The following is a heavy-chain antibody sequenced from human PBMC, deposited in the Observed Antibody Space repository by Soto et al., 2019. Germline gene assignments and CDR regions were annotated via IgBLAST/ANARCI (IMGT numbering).Heavy chain of an antibody. CDR3: ARRRWAQPPPLYRRPHHYRYYGMDV. D-gene: IGHD4-4*01. V-gene: IGHV4-39*01. CDR2: IYYSGRT. J-gene: IGHJ6*02. Sequence: PSETLSLTCTVSGGSITNSDYYWDWIRQPPGKGLEWIGNIYYSGRTYYNQSLKSRVTISVDTSKNEFSLKVSSVTAADTAVYYCARRRWAQPPPLYRRPHHYRYYGMDVWGQGTTDTVSS. CDR1: GGSITNSDYY.